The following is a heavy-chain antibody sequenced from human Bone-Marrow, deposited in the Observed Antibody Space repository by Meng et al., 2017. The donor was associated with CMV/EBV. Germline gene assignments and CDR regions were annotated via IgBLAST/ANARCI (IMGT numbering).Heavy chain of an antibody. CDR1: GGSISGYY. J-gene: IGHJ6*02. CDR3: ARDNLRFLEWLLPPQVYYYYGMDV. V-gene: IGHV4-4*09. D-gene: IGHD3-3*01. Sequence: SETLSLTCSVSGGSISGYYWSWIRQPPGKGLEWIGYIYSSGSINYNPSLESRVTMSVDTSKNQFSLKLSSVTAADTAVYYCARDNLRFLEWLLPPQVYYYYGMDVWGQGTTVTVSS. CDR2: IYSSGSI.